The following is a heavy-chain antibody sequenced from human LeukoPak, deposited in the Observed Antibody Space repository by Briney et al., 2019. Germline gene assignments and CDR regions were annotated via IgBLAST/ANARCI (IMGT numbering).Heavy chain of an antibody. V-gene: IGHV3-15*01. CDR2: IKSTTDGGTT. Sequence: GGSLRLSCAASGFTFSSAWMGWVRQAPGKGLEWVGRIKSTTDGGTTDSAAPVKGRFTISRDDSKNTLYLQMDSLKTEDTAVYYCSTGGRRESDSSGFYLFYYGMDVWGQGTTVTVSS. CDR1: GFTFSSAW. J-gene: IGHJ6*02. D-gene: IGHD3-22*01. CDR3: STGGRRESDSSGFYLFYYGMDV.